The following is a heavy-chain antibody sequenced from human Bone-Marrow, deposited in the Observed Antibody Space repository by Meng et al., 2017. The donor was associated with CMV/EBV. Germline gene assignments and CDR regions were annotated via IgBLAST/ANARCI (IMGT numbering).Heavy chain of an antibody. V-gene: IGHV1-2*02. Sequence: ASVKVSCKASGYTFTGYYMHWVRQAPGQGLEWMGWINPNSGGTNYAQKFQGSVTMTRDTSISTAYMELSRLRSDDTAVYYCARLEDGSGWFDPWGQGTLVTVSS. CDR1: GYTFTGYY. CDR3: ARLEDGSGWFDP. J-gene: IGHJ5*02. D-gene: IGHD3-10*01. CDR2: INPNSGGT.